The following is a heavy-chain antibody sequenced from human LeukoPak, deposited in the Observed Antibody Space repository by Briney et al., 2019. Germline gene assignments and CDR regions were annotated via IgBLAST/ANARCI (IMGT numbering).Heavy chain of an antibody. CDR1: GFTVSSNY. D-gene: IGHD3-10*01. CDR2: INSSGST. J-gene: IGHJ4*02. CDR3: ARGTVTMVDY. V-gene: IGHV3-66*01. Sequence: GGSLRISCAASGFTVSSNYMSWVRQAPGRGLEWVSVINSSGSTYYADSVKGRFTISRDNSKNTLFLQMNSLRAGDTAVYYCARGTVTMVDYWGQGTLVTVSS.